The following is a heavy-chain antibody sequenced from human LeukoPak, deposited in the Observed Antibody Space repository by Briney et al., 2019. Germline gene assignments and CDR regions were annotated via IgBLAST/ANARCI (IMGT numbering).Heavy chain of an antibody. D-gene: IGHD2-2*01. CDR3: AYQLLPN. J-gene: IGHJ4*02. Sequence: HPGGSLRLSCAASGFTFSDYWRHWVRQTPGRGLVWVSRINSDGSDILYADSVKGRFSISRDNAKNMLYLQLNSLRAEDTAVYYCAYQLLPNWGQGTLVTVSS. CDR1: GFTFSDYW. CDR2: INSDGSDI. V-gene: IGHV3-74*01.